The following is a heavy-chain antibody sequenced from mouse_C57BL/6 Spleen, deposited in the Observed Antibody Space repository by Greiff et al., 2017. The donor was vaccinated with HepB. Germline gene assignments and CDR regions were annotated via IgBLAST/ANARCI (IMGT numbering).Heavy chain of an antibody. Sequence: EVQLQQSGAELVRPGASVKLSCTASGFNIKDDYMHWVKQRPEQGLEWIGWIDPENGDTEYASKFQGKATITADTSSNTAYQQLSSLTSEDTAVYYCTGTTVVNWYFDVWGTGTTVTVSS. CDR3: TGTTVVNWYFDV. V-gene: IGHV14-4*01. CDR1: GFNIKDDY. J-gene: IGHJ1*03. D-gene: IGHD1-1*01. CDR2: IDPENGDT.